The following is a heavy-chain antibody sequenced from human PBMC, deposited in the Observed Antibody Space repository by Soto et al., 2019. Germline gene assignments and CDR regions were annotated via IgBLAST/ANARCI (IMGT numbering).Heavy chain of an antibody. V-gene: IGHV3-48*02. CDR1: GFSFSTYD. CDR2: ISTTSFTI. J-gene: IGHJ5*01. D-gene: IGHD2-15*01. CDR3: ARDRCFDGSCYSASDS. Sequence: GGSLRLSCAASGFSFSTYDMDWVRQAPGKAPEWIAHISTTSFTIYYADSVKGSFTISRDNARNSLYLEMKSLRDEDTAVYYCARDRCFDGSCYSASDSWGQGILVTVSS.